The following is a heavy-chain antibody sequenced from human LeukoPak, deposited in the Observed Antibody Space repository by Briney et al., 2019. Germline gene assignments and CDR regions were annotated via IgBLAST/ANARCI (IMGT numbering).Heavy chain of an antibody. CDR3: ASRVGATDNWFDP. J-gene: IGHJ5*02. V-gene: IGHV4-30-2*01. CDR1: GGSISSGGYS. Sequence: PSQTLSLTCAVSGGSISSGGYSWSWIRQPPGKGLEWIGEINHSGSTNYNPSLKSRVTISVDTSKNQFSLKLSSVTAADTAVYYCASRVGATDNWFDPWGQGTLVTVSS. D-gene: IGHD1-26*01. CDR2: INHSGST.